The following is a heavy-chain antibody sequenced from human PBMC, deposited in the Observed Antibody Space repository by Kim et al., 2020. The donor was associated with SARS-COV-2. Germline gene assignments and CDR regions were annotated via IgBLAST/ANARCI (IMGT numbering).Heavy chain of an antibody. Sequence: GGSLRLSCAASGFTFSGSTMHWVRQASGKGLEWVGRIRSKANSYATAYAASVKDRFTISRDDSKNTAYLQMNSLKTEDTAVYYCTRGSPIPGGWYDAFDIWGQGTMVTVSS. CDR3: TRGSPIPGGWYDAFDI. CDR2: IRSKANSYAT. J-gene: IGHJ3*02. V-gene: IGHV3-73*01. D-gene: IGHD6-19*01. CDR1: GFTFSGST.